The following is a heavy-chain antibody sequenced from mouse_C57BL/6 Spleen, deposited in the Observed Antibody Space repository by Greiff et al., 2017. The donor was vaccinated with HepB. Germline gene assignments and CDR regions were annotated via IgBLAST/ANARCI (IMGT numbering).Heavy chain of an antibody. Sequence: QVQLQQSGAELARPGASVKLSCKASGYTFTSYGISWVKQRTGQGLEWIGEIYPRSGNTYYNEKFKGKATLTADKSSSTAYMELRSLTSEDSAVYFCARGGYYYDYDPAWFAYWGQGTLVTVSA. J-gene: IGHJ3*01. V-gene: IGHV1-81*01. CDR3: ARGGYYYDYDPAWFAY. D-gene: IGHD2-4*01. CDR1: GYTFTSYG. CDR2: IYPRSGNT.